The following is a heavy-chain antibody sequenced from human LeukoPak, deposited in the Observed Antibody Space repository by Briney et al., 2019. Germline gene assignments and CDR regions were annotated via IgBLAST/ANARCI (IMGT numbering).Heavy chain of an antibody. CDR2: INPSGST. CDR3: ARGRHDITMIVVVMTSVSYYLDV. Sequence: SETLSLTCAVYGGSFSGYYWSWIRQSPGKGLEWIGDINPSGSTYYNPSLKSRLTISVDTSKNQFSLKLRSVTAADTAVYYCARGRHDITMIVVVMTSVSYYLDVWGKGTTVTVSS. D-gene: IGHD3-22*01. V-gene: IGHV4-34*01. J-gene: IGHJ6*03. CDR1: GGSFSGYY.